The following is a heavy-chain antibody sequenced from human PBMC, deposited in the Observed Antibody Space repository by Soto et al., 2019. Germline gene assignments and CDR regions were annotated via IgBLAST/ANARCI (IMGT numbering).Heavy chain of an antibody. D-gene: IGHD5-18*01. Sequence: SQTLSLTCTVSGGSISSYYWSWIRQPPGKGLVWIGYIYYSGSTNYHPSLKIRVTISVDTSKNQFSLKLSSVTAADTAVYYWARAHRYGYYYYYYMDVWGKGTTVTVSS. CDR3: ARAHRYGYYYYYYMDV. CDR2: IYYSGST. J-gene: IGHJ6*03. V-gene: IGHV4-59*01. CDR1: GGSISSYY.